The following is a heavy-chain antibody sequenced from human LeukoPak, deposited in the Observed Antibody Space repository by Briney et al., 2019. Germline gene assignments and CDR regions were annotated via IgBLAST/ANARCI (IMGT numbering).Heavy chain of an antibody. CDR1: GFTVSSNY. Sequence: QPGGSLRLSCAASGFTVSSNYMTWVRLAPGKGPEWVSIIYSGGTTYYADSVKGRFTISRDSSKNTLYLQMSSLRAEDTAVYYCARVQTSAQPYRYYNILPGYPPWGQETLVAVPS. CDR2: IYSGGTT. J-gene: IGHJ5*02. V-gene: IGHV3-53*01. D-gene: IGHD3-9*01. CDR3: ARVQTSAQPYRYYNILPGYPP.